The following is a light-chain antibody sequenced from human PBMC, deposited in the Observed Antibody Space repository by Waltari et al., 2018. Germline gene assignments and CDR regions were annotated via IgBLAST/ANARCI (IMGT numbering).Light chain of an antibody. CDR3: QQYDNYWT. J-gene: IGKJ1*01. CDR2: KAS. V-gene: IGKV1-5*03. Sequence: DIQMTQSPSTLSASVGDRVTITCRASQSITNWLAWYQQKPGKAPKLLIYKASNLESGLPSRFSGSGSGTEFTLTISSLQPDDFATYYCQQYDNYWTFGQGTKVEIK. CDR1: QSITNW.